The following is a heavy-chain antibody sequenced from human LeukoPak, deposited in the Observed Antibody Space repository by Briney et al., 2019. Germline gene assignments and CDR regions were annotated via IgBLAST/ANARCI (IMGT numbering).Heavy chain of an antibody. D-gene: IGHD3-10*01. Sequence: SETLSLTCTVSGGSISSYYWSWIRQPPGKGLEWVGYIYYSGSTNYNPSLKSRVTISVDTSKNQSSLKLSSVTAADTAVYYCARGAYYSPYWGQGTLVTVSS. J-gene: IGHJ4*02. CDR1: GGSISSYY. V-gene: IGHV4-59*01. CDR2: IYYSGST. CDR3: ARGAYYSPY.